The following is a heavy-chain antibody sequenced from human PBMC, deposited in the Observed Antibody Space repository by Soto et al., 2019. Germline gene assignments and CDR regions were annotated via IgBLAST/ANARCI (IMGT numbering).Heavy chain of an antibody. Sequence: ASVKVPGKASGYTFTSYGISWVRQAPGQGLEWMGWISAYNGNTNYAQKLQGRVTMTTDKSTSTAYMELRSLRSDDTAVYYCASPDYYDSSGYGYPIDYWGQGTLVNVSS. CDR1: GYTFTSYG. V-gene: IGHV1-18*01. CDR2: ISAYNGNT. J-gene: IGHJ4*02. D-gene: IGHD3-22*01. CDR3: ASPDYYDSSGYGYPIDY.